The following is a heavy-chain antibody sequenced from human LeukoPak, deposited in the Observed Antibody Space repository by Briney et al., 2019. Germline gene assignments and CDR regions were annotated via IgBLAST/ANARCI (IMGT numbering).Heavy chain of an antibody. CDR3: ARIAFTILYYMDV. D-gene: IGHD3-10*01. CDR1: GFTFSSYE. Sequence: GGSLRLSCAASGFTFSSYEMNWVRQAPGKGLEWVANIKQDGSEKYYVDSVKGRFTISRDNAKNSLYLQMNSLRAEDTAVYYCARIAFTILYYMDVWGKGTTVTISS. J-gene: IGHJ6*03. V-gene: IGHV3-7*01. CDR2: IKQDGSEK.